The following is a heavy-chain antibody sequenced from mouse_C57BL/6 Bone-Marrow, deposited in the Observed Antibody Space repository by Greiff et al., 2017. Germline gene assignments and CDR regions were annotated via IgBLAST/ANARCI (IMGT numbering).Heavy chain of an antibody. CDR2: IYIGNGYT. D-gene: IGHD1-1*01. CDR3: ARYYYGSRYYVDY. V-gene: IGHV1-58*01. CDR1: GYTFTSYG. Sequence: EVQLQQSGAELVRPGSSVKMSCKTSGYTFTSYGINWVKQRPGQGLEWIGYIYIGNGYTEYNEKFKGKDPLTSDTSSSSAYMQISSLTSEDSAIYFCARYYYGSRYYVDYWGQGTTLTVSS. J-gene: IGHJ2*01.